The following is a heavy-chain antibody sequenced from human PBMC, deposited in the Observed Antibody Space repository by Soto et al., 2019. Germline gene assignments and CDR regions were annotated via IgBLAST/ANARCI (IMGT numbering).Heavy chain of an antibody. CDR2: ISSSGAST. J-gene: IGHJ6*02. Sequence: PGGSLRLSCAASGFTFSNYAMSWVRQAPGKGLEWVSAISSSGASTYYADSVKGRFTISRDNSKNTLYLQMNSLRAEDTAVYYCATYSGNYERYGVYYGMDVWGQGTTVT. V-gene: IGHV3-23*01. D-gene: IGHD1-26*01. CDR1: GFTFSNYA. CDR3: ATYSGNYERYGVYYGMDV.